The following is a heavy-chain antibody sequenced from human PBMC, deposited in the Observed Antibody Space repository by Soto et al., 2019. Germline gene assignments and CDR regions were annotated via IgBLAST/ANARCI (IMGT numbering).Heavy chain of an antibody. D-gene: IGHD2-8*02. CDR1: GYTFTSYD. CDR3: ARGPWSFPHYYGMDV. Sequence: QVQLVQSGAEVKKPGASVKVSCKASGYTFTSYDINWVRQATGQGLEWMGWMNPNSGNTGYAQKFQGRVTMTRNTSKSTAYMELRSLRSEDTAVYYCARGPWSFPHYYGMDVWGQGTTVTVSS. CDR2: MNPNSGNT. V-gene: IGHV1-8*01. J-gene: IGHJ6*02.